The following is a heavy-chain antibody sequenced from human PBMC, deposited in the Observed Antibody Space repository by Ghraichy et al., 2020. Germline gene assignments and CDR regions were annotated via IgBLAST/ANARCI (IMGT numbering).Heavy chain of an antibody. Sequence: SETLSLTCTVYGGSFSGYYWSWIRQPPGKGLEWIGEINHSGSTNYNPSLKSRVTISVDTSKNQFSLKLSSVTAADTAVYYCARGPVDTAMVTAGGVNWFDLWGQGTLVTVSS. CDR3: ARGPVDTAMVTAGGVNWFDL. D-gene: IGHD5-18*01. CDR2: INHSGST. CDR1: GGSFSGYY. V-gene: IGHV4-34*01. J-gene: IGHJ5*02.